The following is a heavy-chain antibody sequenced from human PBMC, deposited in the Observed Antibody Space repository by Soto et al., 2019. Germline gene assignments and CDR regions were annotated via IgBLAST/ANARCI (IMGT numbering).Heavy chain of an antibody. Sequence: SETLSLTCAVSGYSISSGYYWGWIRQPPGKGLEWIGSIYHSGSTYYNPSLKSRVTISVDTSKNQFSLKLSSVTAADTAVYYCAREEYYYDSSGYYTPFYFDYWGQGTLVTVSS. V-gene: IGHV4-38-2*01. D-gene: IGHD3-22*01. CDR3: AREEYYYDSSGYYTPFYFDY. CDR2: IYHSGST. J-gene: IGHJ4*02. CDR1: GYSISSGYY.